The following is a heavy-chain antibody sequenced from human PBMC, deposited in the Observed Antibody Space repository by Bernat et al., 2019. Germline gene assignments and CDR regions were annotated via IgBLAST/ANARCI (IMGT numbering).Heavy chain of an antibody. D-gene: IGHD2-2*01. Sequence: QLQLQESGQGLVKPSETLSLTCTVSGGSISSSSYYWGWIRQPPGKGLEWIGSIYYSGSTYYNPSLKSRVTISVDTSKNQFSLKLSSVTAADTAVYYCARQGSFQVPAAIWELWFDYYGMDVWGQGTTVTVSS. CDR1: GGSISSSSYY. J-gene: IGHJ6*02. CDR2: IYYSGST. V-gene: IGHV4-39*01. CDR3: ARQGSFQVPAAIWELWFDYYGMDV.